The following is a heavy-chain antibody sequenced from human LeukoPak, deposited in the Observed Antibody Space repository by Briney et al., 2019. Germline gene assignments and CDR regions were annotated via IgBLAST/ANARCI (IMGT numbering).Heavy chain of an antibody. Sequence: GGSLRLSCAASGFTFSSYGMHWARQAPGKGLEWVAFIRYDGSNKYYADSVKGRFTISRDNSKNTLYLQMNSLRAEDTAVYYCAKDRYCSSTSCPYAFDIWGQGTMVTVSS. V-gene: IGHV3-30*02. CDR1: GFTFSSYG. D-gene: IGHD2-2*01. CDR3: AKDRYCSSTSCPYAFDI. CDR2: IRYDGSNK. J-gene: IGHJ3*02.